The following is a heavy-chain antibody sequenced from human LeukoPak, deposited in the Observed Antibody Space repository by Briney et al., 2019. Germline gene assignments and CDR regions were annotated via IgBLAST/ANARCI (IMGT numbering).Heavy chain of an antibody. CDR2: INHSGST. Sequence: SETLSLTCAVYGGSFSGYYWSWIRQPPGKGLEWIGEINHSGSTNYNPYLKSRVTISVDTSKNQFSLKLSSVTAADTAVYYCARVGLRYGSRRGWFDPWGQGTLVTVSS. CDR1: GGSFSGYY. V-gene: IGHV4-34*01. CDR3: ARVGLRYGSRRGWFDP. D-gene: IGHD3-10*01. J-gene: IGHJ5*02.